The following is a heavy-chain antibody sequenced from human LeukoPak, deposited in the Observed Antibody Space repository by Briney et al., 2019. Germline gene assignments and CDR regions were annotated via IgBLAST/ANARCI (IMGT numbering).Heavy chain of an antibody. CDR3: ARHPSGYMDDAFDT. Sequence: SSETLSLTCTVSGGSISSSSYYWGWIRQPPGKGLEWIGSIYYSGSTYYNPSLKSRVTISVDTSKNQFSLKLSSVTAADTAVYYCARHPSGYMDDAFDTWGQGTMVTVSS. CDR2: IYYSGST. D-gene: IGHD3-22*01. J-gene: IGHJ3*02. V-gene: IGHV4-39*01. CDR1: GGSISSSSYY.